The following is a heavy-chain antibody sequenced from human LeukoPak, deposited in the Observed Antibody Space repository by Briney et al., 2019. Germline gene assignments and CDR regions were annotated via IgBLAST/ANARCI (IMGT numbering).Heavy chain of an antibody. CDR2: IYYSGST. Sequence: PSETLSLTCTVSGGSISSYYWSWIRQPPGKGLEWIGYIYYSGSTNYNPSLKSRVTISVDTSKNQFSLKLSSVTAADTVVYYCARHGSDYGDYVYFDYWGQGTLVTVSS. CDR1: GGSISSYY. V-gene: IGHV4-59*08. CDR3: ARHGSDYGDYVYFDY. D-gene: IGHD4-17*01. J-gene: IGHJ4*02.